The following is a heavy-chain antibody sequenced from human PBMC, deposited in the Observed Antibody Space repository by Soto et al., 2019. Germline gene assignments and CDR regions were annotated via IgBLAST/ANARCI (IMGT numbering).Heavy chain of an antibody. CDR3: ATLLYSSGWSQFDY. Sequence: PGGSLRLSCAASGFTFSSYSMNWVPQAPGKGLEWVSYISSSSSTIYYADSVKGRFTISRDNAKNSLYLQMNSLRAEDTAVYYCATLLYSSGWSQFDYWGQGTLVTVSS. CDR1: GFTFSSYS. D-gene: IGHD6-19*01. CDR2: ISSSSSTI. J-gene: IGHJ4*02. V-gene: IGHV3-48*01.